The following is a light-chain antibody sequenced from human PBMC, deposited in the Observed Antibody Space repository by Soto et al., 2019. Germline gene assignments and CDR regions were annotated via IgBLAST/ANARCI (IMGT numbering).Light chain of an antibody. V-gene: IGKV3-11*01. J-gene: IGKJ4*01. CDR2: DAS. Sequence: EIVLTQSPATLSLSPGERATLSCRASQSVSRYLAWYQQKPGQAPRLLIYDASNRATGIPARFSGSGSGTDFTLTISSLEAEDFAVYYCPQRSNWPLTFGGGTKVEIK. CDR1: QSVSRY. CDR3: PQRSNWPLT.